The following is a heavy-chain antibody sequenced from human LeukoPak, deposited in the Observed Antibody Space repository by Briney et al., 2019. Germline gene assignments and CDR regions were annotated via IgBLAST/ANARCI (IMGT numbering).Heavy chain of an antibody. CDR1: GGSISSGDYY. V-gene: IGHV4-30-4*01. Sequence: PSETLSLTCTVSGGSISSGDYYWGWIRQRPGRGLEWIVYIYYSGSTYDNPALKSRVTISVDTSKNQFSLKLSSVTAADTAVYYCARGKQEDIVVVPAAIGFDPWGQGTLVTVSS. D-gene: IGHD2-2*01. CDR3: ARGKQEDIVVVPAAIGFDP. J-gene: IGHJ5*02. CDR2: IYYSGST.